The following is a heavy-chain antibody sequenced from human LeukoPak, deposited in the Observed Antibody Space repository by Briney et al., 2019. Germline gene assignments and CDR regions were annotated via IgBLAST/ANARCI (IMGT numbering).Heavy chain of an antibody. Sequence: ASVKVSCKASGYTFTSYAMHWVRQAPGQRLEWMGWINAGNGDTKYSQNLQGRVTITRDTSASTAYMELSSLRSEDTAMYYCARVRSVTGFFDYWGQGTLVTVSS. V-gene: IGHV1-3*01. D-gene: IGHD1-20*01. CDR3: ARVRSVTGFFDY. CDR1: GYTFTSYA. J-gene: IGHJ4*02. CDR2: INAGNGDT.